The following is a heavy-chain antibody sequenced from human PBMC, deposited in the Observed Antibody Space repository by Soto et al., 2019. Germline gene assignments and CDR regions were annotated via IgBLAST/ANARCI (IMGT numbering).Heavy chain of an antibody. V-gene: IGHV1-18*01. CDR3: ARDRLRIRSSITFGY. CDR1: GYTFTTYA. J-gene: IGHJ4*02. D-gene: IGHD6-6*01. CDR2: INTYNGNT. Sequence: ASVKVSCKASGYTFTTYAISWVRQAPGQGLEWMGWINTYNGNTDYAQNLQGRVTMTTDTSTNTAYMELRSLRSDDTAVYFCARDRLRIRSSITFGYWGQGALVTVSS.